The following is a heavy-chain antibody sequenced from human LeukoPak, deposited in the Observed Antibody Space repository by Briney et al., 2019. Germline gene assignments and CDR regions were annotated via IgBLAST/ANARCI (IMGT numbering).Heavy chain of an antibody. CDR1: GYTFTGYY. J-gene: IGHJ4*02. CDR3: ASMSWRWNYGGLDY. D-gene: IGHD1-7*01. V-gene: IGHV1-2*02. CDR2: INPNSGGT. Sequence: ASGKVSCKASGYTFTGYYMHWVQQAPGQGLEWMGWINPNSGGTNYAQKFQGRVTMTRDTSISTAYMELSRLRSDDTAVYYCASMSWRWNYGGLDYWGQGTLVTVSS.